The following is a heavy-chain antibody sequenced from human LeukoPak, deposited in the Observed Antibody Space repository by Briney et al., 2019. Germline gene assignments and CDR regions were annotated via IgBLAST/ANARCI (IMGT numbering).Heavy chain of an antibody. Sequence: SETLSLTCTVSGASISTSSYYWGWIRQPPGKGLEWIGSIYYSGSTYYNPSLKSRVTISVDTSKNQFSLKLSSVTAADTAVYYCARRLILVGAVDYWGQGTLVTVSS. CDR1: GASISTSSYY. CDR2: IYYSGST. V-gene: IGHV4-39*01. J-gene: IGHJ4*02. CDR3: ARRLILVGAVDY. D-gene: IGHD1-26*01.